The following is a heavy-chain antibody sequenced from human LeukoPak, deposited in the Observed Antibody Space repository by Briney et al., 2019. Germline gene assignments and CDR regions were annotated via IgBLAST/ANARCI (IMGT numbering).Heavy chain of an antibody. CDR1: GYSFTSYW. J-gene: IGHJ5*02. Sequence: GESLKISCKGSGYSFTSYWIGWVRQMPGKGLEWMGIIYPGDSDTRYSPSFQGQVTISADKSISTAYLQWSSLKASDTAMYYCARVPSGTYYGFENWFDPWGQGTLVTVSS. D-gene: IGHD1-26*01. CDR2: IYPGDSDT. V-gene: IGHV5-51*01. CDR3: ARVPSGTYYGFENWFDP.